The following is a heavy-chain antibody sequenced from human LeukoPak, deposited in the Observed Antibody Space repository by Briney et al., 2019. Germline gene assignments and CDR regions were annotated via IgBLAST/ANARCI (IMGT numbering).Heavy chain of an antibody. Sequence: ASVKVSCKASGYTFSTYVIRWVRQTPGHGVEWMGWISAFNGNTNYSQKLQGRVAMTTDTSTSTADKELRSLRSDDTAVYYCARDIRGGGLRGDDYWGQGTLVTVSS. J-gene: IGHJ4*02. CDR2: ISAFNGNT. V-gene: IGHV1-18*01. CDR3: ARDIRGGGLRGDDY. D-gene: IGHD3-10*01. CDR1: GYTFSTYV.